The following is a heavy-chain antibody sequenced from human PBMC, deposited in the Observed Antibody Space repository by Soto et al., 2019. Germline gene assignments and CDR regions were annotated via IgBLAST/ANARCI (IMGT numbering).Heavy chain of an antibody. CDR2: ISSDGSDK. Sequence: QVQLVESGGGVVQPGRSLRLSCAASGFTFSNFGMHWVRQAPGKGLEWVAVISSDGSDKYYSDSVKGRFTISRDXXKXXXXXXXNXLRVEDTAVYYCAKGSEVARQELDYWGQGTLVTVSS. CDR3: AKGSEVARQELDY. V-gene: IGHV3-30*18. J-gene: IGHJ4*02. D-gene: IGHD2-15*01. CDR1: GFTFSNFG.